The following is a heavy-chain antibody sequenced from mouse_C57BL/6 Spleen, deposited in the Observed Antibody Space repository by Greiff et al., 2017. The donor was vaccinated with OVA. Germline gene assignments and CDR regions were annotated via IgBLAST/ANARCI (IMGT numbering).Heavy chain of an antibody. CDR1: GYTLTSYW. J-gene: IGHJ1*03. Sequence: VKLQESGAELAKPGASVKLSCKASGYTLTSYWMHWVKQRPGQGLEWIGYINPSSGYTKYNQKFKDKATLTADKSSSTAYMQLSSLTYEDSAVYFCASEITTVVATSHWYFDVWGTGTTVTVSS. CDR2: INPSSGYT. CDR3: ASEITTVVATSHWYFDV. V-gene: IGHV1-7*01. D-gene: IGHD1-1*01.